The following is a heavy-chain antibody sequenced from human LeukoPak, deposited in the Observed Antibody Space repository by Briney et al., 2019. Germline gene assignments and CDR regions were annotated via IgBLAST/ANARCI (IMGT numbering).Heavy chain of an antibody. CDR1: GFTFSSYW. J-gene: IGHJ4*02. CDR2: IKQDESEK. V-gene: IGHV3-7*01. CDR3: ARDSSLRFLARYYFDY. D-gene: IGHD3-3*01. Sequence: TGGSLRLSCAASGFTFSSYWMSWVRQAPGKGLEWVANIKQDESEKYYVDSVKGRFTISRDNAKNSLYLQMNSLRAEDTAVYYCARDSSLRFLARYYFDYWGQGTLVTVSS.